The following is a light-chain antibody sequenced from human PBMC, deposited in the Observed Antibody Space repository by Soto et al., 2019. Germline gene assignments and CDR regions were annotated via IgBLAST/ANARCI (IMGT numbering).Light chain of an antibody. Sequence: SYELTQPPLVSVAPGKTARITCGGNNIGSKSVHWYQQKPGQAPVLVIYYDSDRPSGIPERFSGSNSGNTATLTISRVEAGDEADYYCQVWDSSSDLVFGGGTKLTVL. CDR1: NIGSKS. V-gene: IGLV3-21*04. CDR2: YDS. CDR3: QVWDSSSDLV. J-gene: IGLJ2*01.